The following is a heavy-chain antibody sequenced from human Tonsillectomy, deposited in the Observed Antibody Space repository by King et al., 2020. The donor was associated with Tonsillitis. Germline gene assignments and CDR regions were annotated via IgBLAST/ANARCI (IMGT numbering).Heavy chain of an antibody. CDR3: ARGVAAAVKF. CDR2: IDYRGST. D-gene: IGHD6-13*01. CDR1: GGSISSYF. Sequence: VQLQESGPGLVKPSETLSLTCSVSGGSISSYFLHWIRQPPGKRLEWIGYIDYRGSTNYNPSLKSRLTISVDTSSNQFSLQLSSATAADTAVYYCARGVAAAVKFWGQGTLVTVSS. V-gene: IGHV4-59*01. J-gene: IGHJ4*02.